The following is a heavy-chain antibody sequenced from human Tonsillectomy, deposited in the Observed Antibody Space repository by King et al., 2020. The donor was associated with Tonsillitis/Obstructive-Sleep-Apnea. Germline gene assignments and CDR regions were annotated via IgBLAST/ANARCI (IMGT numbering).Heavy chain of an antibody. Sequence: VQLVESGAEVKKPGASVKVSCKVSGYTLTEISMHWVRQAPGKGLEWMGGFDPEDGETLYAQKCQGRITMTAYTSTDTAYMEMSSLRSDDTAIYYCATIHCTMTSCYAHYYFDYWGQGTLVTVSS. J-gene: IGHJ4*02. CDR1: GYTLTEIS. CDR2: FDPEDGET. D-gene: IGHD2-2*01. V-gene: IGHV1-24*01. CDR3: ATIHCTMTSCYAHYYFDY.